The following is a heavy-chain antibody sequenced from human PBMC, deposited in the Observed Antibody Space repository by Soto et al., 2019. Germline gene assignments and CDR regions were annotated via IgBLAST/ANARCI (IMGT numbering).Heavy chain of an antibody. CDR3: AKEIVAAAYAETSPFDF. CDR2: IDGSGGDK. CDR1: GFTFSSYA. D-gene: IGHD2-15*01. V-gene: IGHV3-23*01. Sequence: VQLLESGGGLVQPGGSLRLSCAASGFTFSSYAMGWVRQAPGKGLEWVSGIDGSGGDKSFADSVKGRFTISRDNSKNMLYLHMYGLRAEDTARYYCAKEIVAAAYAETSPFDFWGQGTLVIVSS. J-gene: IGHJ4*02.